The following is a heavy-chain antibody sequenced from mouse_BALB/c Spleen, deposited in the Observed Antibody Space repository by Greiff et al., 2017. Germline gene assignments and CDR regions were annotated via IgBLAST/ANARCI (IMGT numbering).Heavy chain of an antibody. CDR3: ARKGETGTFAY. CDR1: GFTFSSFG. V-gene: IGHV5-17*02. D-gene: IGHD4-1*01. Sequence: EVKLMESGGGLVQPGGSRKLSCAASGFTFSSFGMHWVRQAPEKGLEWVAYISSGSSTIYYADTVKGRFTISRDNPKNTLFLQMTSLRSEDTAMYYCARKGETGTFAYWGQGTLVTVSA. J-gene: IGHJ3*01. CDR2: ISSGSSTI.